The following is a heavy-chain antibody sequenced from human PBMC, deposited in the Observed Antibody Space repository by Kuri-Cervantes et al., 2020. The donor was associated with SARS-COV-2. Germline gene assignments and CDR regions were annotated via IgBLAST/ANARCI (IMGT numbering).Heavy chain of an antibody. Sequence: GSLRLSCSASGFIFRNYVMYWVRQAPGKGLEYVSSIRNYGGSPYYGDSVKGRFTISRDNSKNTLYLQMDSLRVEDTAVYYCVGDESNVVQRGFWGQGSLVTVSS. CDR1: GFIFRNYV. CDR3: VGDESNVVQRGF. D-gene: IGHD2-21*01. V-gene: IGHV3-64D*08. J-gene: IGHJ4*02. CDR2: IRNYGGSP.